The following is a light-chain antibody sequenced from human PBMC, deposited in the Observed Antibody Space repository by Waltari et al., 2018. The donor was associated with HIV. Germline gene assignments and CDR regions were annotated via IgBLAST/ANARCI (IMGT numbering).Light chain of an antibody. CDR2: EVT. CDR1: SSDVGGYKS. Sequence: QSALTQPASVSGSPGQSITISCPGTSSDVGGYKSVSWYQHLPGKAPKRLIYEVTNLPSGVSERVSGSKSGNTASLTISGLQAEDEADYYCSSYTTDSTLVFGAGTKLTVL. CDR3: SSYTTDSTLV. V-gene: IGLV2-14*01. J-gene: IGLJ3*02.